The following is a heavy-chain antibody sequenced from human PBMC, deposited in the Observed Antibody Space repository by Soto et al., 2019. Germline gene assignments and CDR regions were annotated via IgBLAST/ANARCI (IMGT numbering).Heavy chain of an antibody. CDR2: IWYDGSNK. V-gene: IGHV3-33*01. J-gene: IGHJ4*02. CDR3: ARESAPYSSSWYRFDY. CDR1: GFTFSSYG. D-gene: IGHD6-13*01. Sequence: QVQLVESGGGVVQPGRSLRLSCAASGFTFSSYGMHWVRQAPGKGLEWVAVIWYDGSNKYYADSVKGRFTISRDNSKNTLYLQMNGLRAEDTAVYYCARESAPYSSSWYRFDYWGQGTLVTVSS.